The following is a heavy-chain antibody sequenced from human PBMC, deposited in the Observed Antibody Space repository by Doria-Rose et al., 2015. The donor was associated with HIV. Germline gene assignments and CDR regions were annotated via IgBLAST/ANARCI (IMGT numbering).Heavy chain of an antibody. D-gene: IGHD6-13*01. CDR3: ARIKSSRWYHKYDFDF. Sequence: QESGPVLVKPTENLTLTCTVSGVSLSSPGMGVSWIRQPPGNALEWLAKIFSDDDRSYKTSLKSRLTISRGTSKSQVVLTMTDMDPVDTATYYCARIKSSRWYHKYDFDFWGQGTLVIVPA. V-gene: IGHV2-26*01. CDR2: IFSDDDR. CDR1: GVSLSSPGMG. J-gene: IGHJ4*02.